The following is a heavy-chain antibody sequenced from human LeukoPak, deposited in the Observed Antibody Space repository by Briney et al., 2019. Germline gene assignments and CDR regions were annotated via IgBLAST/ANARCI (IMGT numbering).Heavy chain of an antibody. V-gene: IGHV3-53*01. J-gene: IGHJ6*02. CDR1: GFTVSSNY. CDR3: ARAWGYSGMDV. D-gene: IGHD3-16*01. Sequence: GGSLRLSCAASGFTVSSNYMSWVRQAPGKGLEWASVIYSGGPTYYADSVKGRFTISRDKSKNTVYLQMNSLRAEDTAVYYCARAWGYSGMDVWGQGTTVTASS. CDR2: IYSGGPT.